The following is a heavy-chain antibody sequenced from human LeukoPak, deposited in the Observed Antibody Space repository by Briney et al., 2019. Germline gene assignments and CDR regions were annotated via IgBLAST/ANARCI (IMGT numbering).Heavy chain of an antibody. CDR2: IYPGDSDT. V-gene: IGHV5-51*01. J-gene: IGHJ4*02. D-gene: IGHD2-15*01. CDR3: ATARFCSGGACYAEH. Sequence: GESLKISCKGSGYSFTSYWIGWVRQMPGKGLEWMGIIYPGDSDTRYSPSFQGQVTISVDKSISTAYLQWSSLKASDTAMYYCATARFCSGGACYAEHWGQGTLVTVSS. CDR1: GYSFTSYW.